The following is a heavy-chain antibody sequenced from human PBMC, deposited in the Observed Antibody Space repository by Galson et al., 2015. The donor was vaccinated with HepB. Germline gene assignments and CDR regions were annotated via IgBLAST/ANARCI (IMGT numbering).Heavy chain of an antibody. CDR3: ARERYSSGWPLPYYYYYMDV. Sequence: SVKVSCKASGYTFTGYYMHWVRQAPGQGLEWMGWINPNSGGTNYAQKFQGRVTMTRDTSISTAYMELSRLRSDDTAVYYCARERYSSGWPLPYYYYYMDVWGKGTTVTVSS. CDR2: INPNSGGT. CDR1: GYTFTGYY. J-gene: IGHJ6*03. D-gene: IGHD6-19*01. V-gene: IGHV1-2*02.